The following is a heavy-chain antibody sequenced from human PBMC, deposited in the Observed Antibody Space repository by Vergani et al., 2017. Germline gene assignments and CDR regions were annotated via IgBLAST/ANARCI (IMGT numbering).Heavy chain of an antibody. Sequence: QVLLVQSGTEVKGPGSSVKVSCQASGGTLRSYSMVWVRQAPGQGLEWMGRIIPLLRIATYAEKFQGRVTITADKSTSAVYMELTSLRSDDTAVYYCARGYFHGDGVSYYHDLDVWGQGTTVIVSS. V-gene: IGHV1-69*02. CDR3: ARGYFHGDGVSYYHDLDV. CDR2: IIPLLRIA. CDR1: GGTLRSYS. D-gene: IGHD2-15*01. J-gene: IGHJ6*02.